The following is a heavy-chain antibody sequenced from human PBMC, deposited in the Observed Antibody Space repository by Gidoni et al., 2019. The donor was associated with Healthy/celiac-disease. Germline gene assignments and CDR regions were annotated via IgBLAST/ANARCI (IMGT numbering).Heavy chain of an antibody. CDR1: GCPISSSSYY. Sequence: QPQLQESGPGLVKPSETLSLTCTVSGCPISSSSYYGGWIRQPPGKGLGWIGSIYYSGSTYYNPSLKSRVTISVDTSKNQFSLKLSSVTAADTAVYYCARRWGRGSGYPYFDYWGQGTLVTVSS. V-gene: IGHV4-39*01. D-gene: IGHD5-18*01. J-gene: IGHJ4*02. CDR3: ARRWGRGSGYPYFDY. CDR2: IYYSGST.